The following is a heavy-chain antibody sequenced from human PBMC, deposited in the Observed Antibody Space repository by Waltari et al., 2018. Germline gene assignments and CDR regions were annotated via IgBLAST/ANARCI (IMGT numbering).Heavy chain of an antibody. CDR3: ARVFSNRERAFDI. Sequence: QVQLVQSGAEVKKPGASVKVPCKASGYTFTGYYMPWVRQAHGQGLEWMGRINPNSGGANYAQKFQGRVTMTRDTSISTAYMELSRLRSDDTAVYYCARVFSNRERAFDIWGQGTMVTVSS. J-gene: IGHJ3*02. CDR2: INPNSGGA. CDR1: GYTFTGYY. V-gene: IGHV1-2*06. D-gene: IGHD7-27*01.